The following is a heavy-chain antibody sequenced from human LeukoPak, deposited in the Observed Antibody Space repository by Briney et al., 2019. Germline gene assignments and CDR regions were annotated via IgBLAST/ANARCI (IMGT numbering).Heavy chain of an antibody. J-gene: IGHJ5*02. CDR2: INHSGST. CDR3: AKGHRYSSGWYWSHWFDP. D-gene: IGHD6-19*01. Sequence: PSETLSLTCTVSGASITSSSYYWGWIRQPPGKGLEWIGEINHSGSTNYNPSLKSRVTISVDTSKKQFFLRLSSVTAADTAVYYCAKGHRYSSGWYWSHWFDPWGQGTLVTVSS. CDR1: GASITSSSYY. V-gene: IGHV4-39*07.